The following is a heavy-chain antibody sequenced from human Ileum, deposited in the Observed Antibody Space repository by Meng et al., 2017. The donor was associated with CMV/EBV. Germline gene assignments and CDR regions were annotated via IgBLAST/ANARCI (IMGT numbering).Heavy chain of an antibody. CDR3: AKGALTTKGFDP. CDR2: ISDSGNST. Sequence: GGSLRLSCAASRFTFSSYAMSWVRQAPGKGLEWVSIISDSGNSTYLADSVKGRFTISRDNSKNTVYLQMESLRAEDTAVYYCAKGALTTKGFDPWGQGTLVTVSS. V-gene: IGHV3-23*01. CDR1: RFTFSSYA. J-gene: IGHJ5*02. D-gene: IGHD3-3*01.